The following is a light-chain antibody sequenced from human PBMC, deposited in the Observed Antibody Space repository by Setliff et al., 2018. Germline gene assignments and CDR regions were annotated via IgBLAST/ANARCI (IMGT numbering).Light chain of an antibody. J-gene: IGLJ1*01. Sequence: ALAQPASVSGSPGQSITISCTGTSSDVGGYNYVSWYQQHPDKAPKLMISDVSKRPSGVSNRFSGSKSGNTASLTISGLQAEDEADYYCSSYTSSSTYVFRTGTKVTVL. CDR1: SSDVGGYNY. CDR2: DVS. CDR3: SSYTSSSTYV. V-gene: IGLV2-14*01.